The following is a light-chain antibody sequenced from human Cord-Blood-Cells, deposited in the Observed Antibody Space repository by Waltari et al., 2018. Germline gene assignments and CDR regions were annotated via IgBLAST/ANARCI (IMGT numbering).Light chain of an antibody. V-gene: IGKV4-1*01. J-gene: IGKJ3*01. CDR1: QSVLYSSNNKNY. CDR3: QQYYSTPFT. Sequence: DIVMTQSPDSLAVSLGERAIINCKSSQSVLYSSNNKNYLAWYQQKPGQPPKLLIYWASTRESGVPDRFSGSGSGTDFTLTISSLQAEDVAVYYCQQYYSTPFTFGPGTKVDIK. CDR2: WAS.